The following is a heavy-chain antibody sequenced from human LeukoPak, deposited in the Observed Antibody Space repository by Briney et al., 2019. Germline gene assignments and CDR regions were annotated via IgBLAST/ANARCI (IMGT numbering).Heavy chain of an antibody. V-gene: IGHV3-7*03. J-gene: IGHJ4*02. CDR3: ARDRYLYCSGGSCYPAYFDY. CDR2: IKQDGSEK. Sequence: GGSLRLSCAASGFTFSSYWMSWVRQAPGKRLEWVANIKQDGSEKYYVDSVKGRFTISRDNAKNSLYLQMNSLRAEDTAVYYCARDRYLYCSGGSCYPAYFDYWGQGTLVTVSS. D-gene: IGHD2-15*01. CDR1: GFTFSSYW.